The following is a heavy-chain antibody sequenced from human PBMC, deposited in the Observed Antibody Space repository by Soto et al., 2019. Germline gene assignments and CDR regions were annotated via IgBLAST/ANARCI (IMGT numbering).Heavy chain of an antibody. CDR3: TRLGQLVEPDYYYYGMDV. V-gene: IGHV3-73*01. J-gene: IGHJ6*02. Sequence: GGSLRLSCAASGFTFSGSAMHWVRQASGKGLEWVGRIRSKANSYATAYAASVKGRFTISRDDSKNTAYLQMNSLKTEDTAVYYCTRLGQLVEPDYYYYGMDVWGQGTTVTVSS. CDR2: IRSKANSYAT. CDR1: GFTFSGSA. D-gene: IGHD6-6*01.